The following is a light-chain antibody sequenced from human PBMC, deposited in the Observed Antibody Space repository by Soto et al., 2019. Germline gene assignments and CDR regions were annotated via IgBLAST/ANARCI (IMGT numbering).Light chain of an antibody. CDR1: SSNIGAGYG. V-gene: IGLV1-40*01. CDR2: GNS. Sequence: QSVPTQPPSVSGAPGQRVTISCTGSSSNIGAGYGVHWYQQLPGTAPKLLIYGNSNRPSGVPDRFSGSKSGTSASLAITGLQAEDEADYYCQSYDSSLSGWVFGGGTKLTVL. CDR3: QSYDSSLSGWV. J-gene: IGLJ3*02.